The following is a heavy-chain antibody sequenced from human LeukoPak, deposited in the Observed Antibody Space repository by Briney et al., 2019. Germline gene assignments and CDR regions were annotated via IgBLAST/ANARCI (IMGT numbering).Heavy chain of an antibody. CDR2: ISYDGSNK. V-gene: IGHV3-30*18. J-gene: IGHJ6*02. CDR3: AKDAADFYRGFYYSYGMDV. CDR1: GFTFSSYG. D-gene: IGHD2-21*02. Sequence: SGRSLRLSCAASGFTFSSYGMHWVRQAPGKGLEWVAVISYDGSNKYYADSVKGRFTISRDNSKSTLYMQMNSLRAEDTAVYYCAKDAADFYRGFYYSYGMDVWGQGTTVTVSS.